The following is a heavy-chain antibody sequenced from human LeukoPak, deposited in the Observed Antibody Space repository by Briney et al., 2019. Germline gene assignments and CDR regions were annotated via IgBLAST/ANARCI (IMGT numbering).Heavy chain of an antibody. CDR2: ISISSSTV. Sequence: PGRSLRLSCAASGFTFSSYDMNWIRQAPGKGLEWISYISISSSTVYYADSVKGRFTISRDNAKNSLYLQMNSLRAEDTAIYYCARGPPLFDPWGQGTLVTVSS. CDR3: ARGPPLFDP. V-gene: IGHV3-48*01. J-gene: IGHJ5*02. CDR1: GFTFSSYD.